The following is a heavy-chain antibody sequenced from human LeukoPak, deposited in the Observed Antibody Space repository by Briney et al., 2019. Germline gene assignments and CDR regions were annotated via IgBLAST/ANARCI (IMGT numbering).Heavy chain of an antibody. D-gene: IGHD3-16*01. J-gene: IGHJ4*02. CDR3: ARFGGLFDY. CDR1: GGSISSGGYY. Sequence: SETLSLTCTVSGGSISSGGYYWSWIRQPPGKGLEWIGYIYHSGSTYYNPSLKSRVTISVDRSKNQFSLKLSSVTAADTAVYYCARFGGLFDYWGQGTLVTVSS. CDR2: IYHSGST. V-gene: IGHV4-30-2*01.